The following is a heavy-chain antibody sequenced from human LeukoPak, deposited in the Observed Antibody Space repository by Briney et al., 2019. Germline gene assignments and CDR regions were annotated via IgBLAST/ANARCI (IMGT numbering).Heavy chain of an antibody. V-gene: IGHV1-8*02. CDR3: ARVQWLAPQYYFDY. J-gene: IGHJ4*02. CDR1: GGTFDTYA. CDR2: MNPNSGNT. Sequence: ASVKVSCKASGGTFDTYAINWVRQAPGQGLEWMGWMNPNSGNTGYAQKFQGRVTMTRNTSISTAYMELSSLRSEDTAVYYCARVQWLAPQYYFDYWGQGTLVTVSS. D-gene: IGHD6-19*01.